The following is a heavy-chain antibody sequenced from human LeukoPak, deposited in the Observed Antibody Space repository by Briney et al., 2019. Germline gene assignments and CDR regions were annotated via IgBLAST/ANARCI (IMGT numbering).Heavy chain of an antibody. D-gene: IGHD2/OR15-2a*01. V-gene: IGHV3-30-3*01. J-gene: IGHJ4*02. CDR2: ISYDGSNK. CDR3: AREGPRGNSQFDY. CDR1: GFTFSSYA. Sequence: GGSLRLSCAASGFTFSSYAMHWVRQAPGKGLEWVAVISYDGSNKYYADSVKGRFTISRDNSKNTLYLQMNSLRAEDTAVYYCAREGPRGNSQFDYWGQGTLVTVST.